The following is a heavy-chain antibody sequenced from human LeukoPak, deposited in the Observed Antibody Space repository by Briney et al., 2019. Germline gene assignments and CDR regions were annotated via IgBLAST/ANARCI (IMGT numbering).Heavy chain of an antibody. CDR3: ARGHYDILTGLRPFDI. V-gene: IGHV1-46*01. CDR1: GYTFTGYY. D-gene: IGHD3-9*01. Sequence: GASVKVSCKASGYTFTGYYMHWVRQAPGQGLEWMGIINPSGGSTSYAQKFQGRVTMTRDMSTSTVYMELSSLRSEDTAVYYCARGHYDILTGLRPFDIWGQGTMVTVSS. CDR2: INPSGGST. J-gene: IGHJ3*02.